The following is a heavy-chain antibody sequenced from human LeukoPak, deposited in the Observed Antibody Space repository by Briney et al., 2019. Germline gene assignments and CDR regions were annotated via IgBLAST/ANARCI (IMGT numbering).Heavy chain of an antibody. CDR2: IYYSGST. Sequence: SETLSLTCTVSGGSISSSSYYWGWIRQPPGKRLEWIGSIYYSGSTYYNPSLKSRVTISVDTSKNHFSLKLSSVTAADTAVYYCAAQSIAGTYNWFDPWGQGTLVTVSS. CDR1: GGSISSSSYY. D-gene: IGHD6-6*01. V-gene: IGHV4-39*07. CDR3: AAQSIAGTYNWFDP. J-gene: IGHJ5*02.